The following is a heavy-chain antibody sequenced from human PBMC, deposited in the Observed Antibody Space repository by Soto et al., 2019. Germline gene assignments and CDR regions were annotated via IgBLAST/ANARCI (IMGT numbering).Heavy chain of an antibody. CDR3: ARWGTTGGLDV. D-gene: IGHD3-16*01. CDR1: GFTFRSYV. V-gene: IGHV3-30*19. CDR2: TSYDGGDN. J-gene: IGHJ1*01. Sequence: QVQLVESGGGVVQPGTSLRVSCVGSGFTFRSYVIHWVRQAPGKGLEWVALTSYDGGDNYYGDSVRGRFTISRDNSRNTVDLQMDSLRLEDTALYYCARWGTTGGLDVWGQGTLVSVSS.